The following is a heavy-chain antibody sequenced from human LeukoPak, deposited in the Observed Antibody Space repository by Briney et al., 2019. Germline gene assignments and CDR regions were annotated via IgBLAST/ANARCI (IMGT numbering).Heavy chain of an antibody. D-gene: IGHD2-21*02. V-gene: IGHV1-2*06. CDR3: ARPYCGGDCNFDY. CDR2: INPNSGGT. CDR1: GYTFTGYY. Sequence: GASVKVSCKASGYTFTGYYMHWVRQAPGQGLGWMGRINPNSGGTNYAQKFQGRVTMTRDTSSSTAYMELSRLRSDDTAVYYCARPYCGGDCNFDYWGQGTLVTVSS. J-gene: IGHJ4*02.